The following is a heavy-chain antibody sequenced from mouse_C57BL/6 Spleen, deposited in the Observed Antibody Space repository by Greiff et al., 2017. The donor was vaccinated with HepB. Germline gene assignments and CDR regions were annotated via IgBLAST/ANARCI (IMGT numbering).Heavy chain of an antibody. CDR3: ARRTGSFAY. Sequence: QVHVKQPGAELVKPGASVKLSCKASGYTFTSYWMQWVKQRPGQGLEWIGEIDPSDSYTNYNQKFKGKATLTVDTSSSTAYMQLSSLTSEDSAVYYCARRTGSFAYWGQGTLVTVSA. V-gene: IGHV1-50*01. CDR1: GYTFTSYW. CDR2: IDPSDSYT. D-gene: IGHD4-1*01. J-gene: IGHJ3*01.